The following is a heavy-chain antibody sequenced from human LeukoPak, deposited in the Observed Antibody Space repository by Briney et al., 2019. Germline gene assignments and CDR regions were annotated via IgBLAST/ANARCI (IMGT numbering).Heavy chain of an antibody. CDR1: GYTFTGYY. Sequence: GASVKVSCKASGYTFTGYYVHWVRQVPGQGLEWMGWINSNSGGTNYAQKFQGRVTMTRDTSINTTYMEVSRLRSDDTAVYYCARAKGSGSYSALLDYWGQGTLVTVSS. V-gene: IGHV1-2*02. D-gene: IGHD3-10*01. CDR2: INSNSGGT. CDR3: ARAKGSGSYSALLDY. J-gene: IGHJ4*02.